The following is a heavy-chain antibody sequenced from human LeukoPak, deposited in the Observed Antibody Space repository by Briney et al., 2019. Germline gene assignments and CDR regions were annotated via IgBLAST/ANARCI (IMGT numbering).Heavy chain of an antibody. V-gene: IGHV1-8*01. CDR3: ARALNYYGSGSYYNNPWFDP. D-gene: IGHD3-10*01. J-gene: IGHJ5*02. Sequence: ASVKVSCKASGYTFTSYDINWVRQATGQGLEWMGWMNPNSGNTGYAQKFQGRVTMTRNTSISTAYMELSSLRSEDTAVYYCARALNYYGSGSYYNNPWFDPWGQGTLVTVSS. CDR1: GYTFTSYD. CDR2: MNPNSGNT.